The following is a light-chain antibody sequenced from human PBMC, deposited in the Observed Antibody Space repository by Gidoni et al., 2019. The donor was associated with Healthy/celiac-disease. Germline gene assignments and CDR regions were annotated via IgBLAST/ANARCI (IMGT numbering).Light chain of an antibody. CDR2: GNS. V-gene: IGLV1-40*01. Sequence: QSVLTQPPSVSGAPGQRVTISCTGRSYNIGAGYDVHWYQQLPGTAPKLLIYGNSNRPSGVPDRLSGSKSGTSASLAITGLQAEYEADYYCQSYDSSLSGWVFGGGTKLTVL. CDR1: SYNIGAGYD. CDR3: QSYDSSLSGWV. J-gene: IGLJ3*02.